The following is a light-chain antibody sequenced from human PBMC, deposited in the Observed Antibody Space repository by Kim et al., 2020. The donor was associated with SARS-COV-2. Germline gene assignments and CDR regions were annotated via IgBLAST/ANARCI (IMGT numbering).Light chain of an antibody. J-gene: IGLJ3*02. CDR2: ANT. Sequence: QSVLTQPPSVSGAPGQRVIISCTGTSSNIGAGFDVHWYQQLPGTSPKLLIYANTNRPSGVPDRFSGSKSGASASLAITGLQAEDETDYYCQSYDSSLSAWVFGGGTQLTVL. V-gene: IGLV1-40*01. CDR3: QSYDSSLSAWV. CDR1: SSNIGAGFD.